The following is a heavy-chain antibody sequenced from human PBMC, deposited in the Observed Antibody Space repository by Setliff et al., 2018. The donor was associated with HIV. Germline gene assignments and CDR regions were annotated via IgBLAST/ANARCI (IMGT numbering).Heavy chain of an antibody. CDR2: IYTSGST. Sequence: SETLSLTCTVSGGSISSYYWNWIRQPAGKGLEWIGRIYTSGSTNYNPSLKSRVTISVDTSKNQFSLKLSSVTAADTAVYYCAREDYYYGMDVWGQGTTVTVSS. CDR3: AREDYYYGMDV. J-gene: IGHJ6*02. V-gene: IGHV4-4*07. CDR1: GGSISSYY.